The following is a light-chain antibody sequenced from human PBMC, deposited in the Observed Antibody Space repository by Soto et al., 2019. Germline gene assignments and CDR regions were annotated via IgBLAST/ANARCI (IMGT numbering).Light chain of an antibody. J-gene: IGKJ1*01. V-gene: IGKV1-17*01. Sequence: LYVAGGDRVSVTCRASQGIRNDLGWYQQKPGKAPKRLIYAASSLQSGVPSRFSVCESGTEFALTLRSLQPYDIATPFYERHNRYAWTLARGTKVDIK. CDR2: AAS. CDR3: ERHNRYAWT. CDR1: QGIRND.